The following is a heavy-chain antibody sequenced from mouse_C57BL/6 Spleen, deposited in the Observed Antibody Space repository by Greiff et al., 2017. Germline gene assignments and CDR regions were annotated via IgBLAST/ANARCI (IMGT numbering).Heavy chain of an antibody. CDR2: IYPGNSDT. D-gene: IGHD1-1*01. J-gene: IGHJ2*01. V-gene: IGHV1-5*01. CDR1: GYTFTSYW. Sequence: EVQVVESGTVLARPGASVKMSCKTSGYTFTSYWMHWVKQRPGQGLEWIGAIYPGNSDTSSNQKFKGKAKLTAVTSASTAYMELSSLTNEDSAVYYGTTTTVVAPYYFDYWGQGNTLTVSS. CDR3: TTTTVVAPYYFDY.